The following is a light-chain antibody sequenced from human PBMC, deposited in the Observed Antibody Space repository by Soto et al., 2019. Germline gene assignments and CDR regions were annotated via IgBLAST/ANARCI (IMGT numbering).Light chain of an antibody. J-gene: IGKJ1*01. CDR2: GAS. V-gene: IGKV1-39*01. CDR1: QTISRY. CDR3: QQCYTSPQLT. Sequence: DIQMPQSPSSLSASIGDTVTITCRASQTISRYLNWYQQKPGKALTLLISGASTLERGAPRRFSGRGSGTEFTLTISNLQSEDFATYYCQQCYTSPQLTFGQGTKVDLK.